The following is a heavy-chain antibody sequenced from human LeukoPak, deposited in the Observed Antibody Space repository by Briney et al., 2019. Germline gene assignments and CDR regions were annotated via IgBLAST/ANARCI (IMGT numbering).Heavy chain of an antibody. D-gene: IGHD3-3*01. Sequence: SETLSLTCAVYGGSFSGYYWSWIRQPPGKGLEWIGEINHSGSTNYNPSLKSRVTISVDTSKNQFSLKLSSVTAADTAVYYCARGRRHFWRGPTRYFDLWGRGTLVTVSS. V-gene: IGHV4-34*01. CDR2: INHSGST. J-gene: IGHJ2*01. CDR1: GGSFSGYY. CDR3: ARGRRHFWRGPTRYFDL.